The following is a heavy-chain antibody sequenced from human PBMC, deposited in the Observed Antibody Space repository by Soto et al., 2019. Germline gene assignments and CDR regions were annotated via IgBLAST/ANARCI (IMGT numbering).Heavy chain of an antibody. CDR2: VYYNGIT. V-gene: IGHV4-59*08. D-gene: IGHD5-18*01. J-gene: IGHJ4*02. CDR1: GGSINNHY. Sequence: SETLSLTCTVSGGSINNHYWSWIRQPPGKGLEWLGYVYYNGITNYNPSLKSRVTISVDTSKNQFSLKLSSVTAADTAVYYCAGAYSYGTQYDYWGQGTLVPVSS. CDR3: AGAYSYGTQYDY.